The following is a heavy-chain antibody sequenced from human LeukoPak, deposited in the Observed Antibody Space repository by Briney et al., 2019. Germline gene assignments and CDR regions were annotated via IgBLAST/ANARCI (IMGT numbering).Heavy chain of an antibody. V-gene: IGHV3-20*04. D-gene: IGHD1-1*01. J-gene: IGHJ4*02. CDR1: GLIFDDFG. CDR3: TRDETGIDY. CDR2: INSNGDIT. Sequence: GGSLRLSCAASGLIFDDFGMTWVPQAPGKRLEWVSSINSNGDITPYADSVKGRFTISSDNAKKALDLRVNSLRHEDRALYLCTRDETGIDYWGQGTRVIVSS.